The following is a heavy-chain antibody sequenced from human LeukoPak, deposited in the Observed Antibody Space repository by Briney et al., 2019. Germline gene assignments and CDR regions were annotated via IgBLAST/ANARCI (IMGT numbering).Heavy chain of an antibody. V-gene: IGHV4-59*01. Sequence: PSETLSLTCTVSGGSISSYYWSWIRQPPGKGLEWIGYIYYSGSTNYNPSLKSRVTISVDTSKNQFSLKLSSVTAADTAVYYCARALKEYYYGSGSYWAHAFDIWGQGTMVTVSS. CDR1: GGSISSYY. D-gene: IGHD3-10*01. CDR3: ARALKEYYYGSGSYWAHAFDI. J-gene: IGHJ3*02. CDR2: IYYSGST.